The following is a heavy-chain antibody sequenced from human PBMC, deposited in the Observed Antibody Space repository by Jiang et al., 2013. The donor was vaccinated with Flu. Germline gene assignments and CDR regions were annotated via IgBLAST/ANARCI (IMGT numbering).Heavy chain of an antibody. V-gene: IGHV3-23*01. J-gene: IGHJ4*02. CDR3: AKGGYSSSSAFDY. D-gene: IGHD6-6*01. Sequence: QAPGKGLEWVSGISSSGGSTYYADSVKGRFTISRDNSRNTLYLQMNSLGAEDTAVYYCAKGGYSSSSAFDYWGQGTLVTVSS. CDR2: ISSSGGST.